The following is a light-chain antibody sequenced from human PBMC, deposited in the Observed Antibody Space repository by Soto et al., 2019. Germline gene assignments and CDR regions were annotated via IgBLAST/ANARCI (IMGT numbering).Light chain of an antibody. V-gene: IGLV1-44*01. J-gene: IGLJ3*02. CDR2: SDD. CDR3: AAWDDNLNGPL. CDR1: NSNIGRYS. Sequence: QSALTQPPSLSGTPGQRVTISCSGSNSNIGRYSVNWYQHFPGTAPKILIYSDDERPSGVTDRFSGSKSGTSASLAISGLQSEDEEEYYCAAWDDNLNGPLFGGGTKVTVL.